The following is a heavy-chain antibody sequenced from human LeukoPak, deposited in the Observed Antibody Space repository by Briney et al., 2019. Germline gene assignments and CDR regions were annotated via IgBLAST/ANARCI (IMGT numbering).Heavy chain of an antibody. Sequence: ASVKVSFKASGYTFTGYYMHWARQPPGQGLEWMGWINLNSGGTNYAQKFQGRVTITRDTSISTAYMELNRQSSDATDIYPFARDHSYTTPWYTQRDGFDSWGQGTMVTVSS. CDR2: INLNSGGT. D-gene: IGHD6-13*01. J-gene: IGHJ3*02. CDR3: ARDHSYTTPWYTQRDGFDS. V-gene: IGHV1-2*02. CDR1: GYTFTGYY.